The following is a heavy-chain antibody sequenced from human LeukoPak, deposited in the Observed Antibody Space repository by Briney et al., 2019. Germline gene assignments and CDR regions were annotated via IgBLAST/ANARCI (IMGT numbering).Heavy chain of an antibody. Sequence: ASVKVSCKASGYTFTGYYMHWVRQAPGQGLEWMGWINPNSGGTYYAQKFQGRVTMTRNTSISTAYMELSSLRSDDTAMYYCARDLVAVGATTRDYWGQGTLVTVSS. CDR1: GYTFTGYY. V-gene: IGHV1-2*02. D-gene: IGHD1-26*01. J-gene: IGHJ4*02. CDR3: ARDLVAVGATTRDY. CDR2: INPNSGGT.